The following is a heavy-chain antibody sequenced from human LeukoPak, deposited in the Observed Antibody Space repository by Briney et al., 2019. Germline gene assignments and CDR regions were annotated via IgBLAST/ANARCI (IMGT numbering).Heavy chain of an antibody. CDR1: GFTFSSYA. CDR3: ARGFYGSGSYYPIGY. V-gene: IGHV3-30*04. CDR2: ISYDGRNK. D-gene: IGHD3-10*01. J-gene: IGHJ4*02. Sequence: GRSLRLSCAASGFTFSSYAMYWVRQAPGKGLERVALISYDGRNKYYPDSVKGRFTTSRDNSKNTLYVQMNSLRAEDTAVYYCARGFYGSGSYYPIGYWGQGTLVTVSS.